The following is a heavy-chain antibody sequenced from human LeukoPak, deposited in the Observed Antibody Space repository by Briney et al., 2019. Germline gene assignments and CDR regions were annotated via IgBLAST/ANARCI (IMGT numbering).Heavy chain of an antibody. J-gene: IGHJ6*04. V-gene: IGHV5-51*01. Sequence: GESLKISCKGSGYSFTSYRIGWVRQMPGKGLEWMGIIHPGDSDARYGPSFQGQVAISVDKFISTAYLQWSSLKASDTAMYYCGRLMDVWGKGTTVTVSS. CDR1: GYSFTSYR. CDR2: IHPGDSDA. CDR3: GRLMDV.